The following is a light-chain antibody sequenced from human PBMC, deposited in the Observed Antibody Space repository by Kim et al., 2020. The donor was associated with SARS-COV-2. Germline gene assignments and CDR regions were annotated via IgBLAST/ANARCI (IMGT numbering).Light chain of an antibody. CDR1: QTVTNNY. Sequence: EIVLTQSPGTLSLSPGERATLSCRASQTVTNNYLGWYQQKPGQAPRLVIYAASSRATGIPDRFSTSGSGTDFTLTISRLEPEDFAVYCCHHYSYSPQTFGQGTKVDIK. CDR3: HHYSYSPQT. CDR2: AAS. V-gene: IGKV3-20*01. J-gene: IGKJ1*01.